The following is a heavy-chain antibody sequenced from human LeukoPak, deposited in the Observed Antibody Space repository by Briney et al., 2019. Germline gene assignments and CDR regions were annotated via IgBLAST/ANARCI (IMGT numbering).Heavy chain of an antibody. D-gene: IGHD2-8*02. Sequence: SETLSLTCSVSGDSISYYHWAWIRQPAGRALEWIGRIYTSGSTHYNPSVRGRASISIDTSENQFSLTLTSVTAADTAVYYCARDLDCTGGSCYYVDVWGKGTTVTVSS. V-gene: IGHV4-4*07. CDR2: IYTSGST. CDR1: GDSISYYH. J-gene: IGHJ6*03. CDR3: ARDLDCTGGSCYYVDV.